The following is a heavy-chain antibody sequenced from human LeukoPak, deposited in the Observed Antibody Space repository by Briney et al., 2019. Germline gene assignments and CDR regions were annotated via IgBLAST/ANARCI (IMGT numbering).Heavy chain of an antibody. CDR1: GFTFSSYS. D-gene: IGHD2-8*02. CDR2: ISSSSSYI. V-gene: IGHV3-21*01. Sequence: GGSLRLSCAASGFTFSSYSMNWVRQAPGKGLEWVSPISSSSSYIYYADSVKGRFTISSDNAKSPLYLQMNSLRAEDTAVYYCARGKTRGSFDYWGQGTLVTVSS. J-gene: IGHJ4*02. CDR3: ARGKTRGSFDY.